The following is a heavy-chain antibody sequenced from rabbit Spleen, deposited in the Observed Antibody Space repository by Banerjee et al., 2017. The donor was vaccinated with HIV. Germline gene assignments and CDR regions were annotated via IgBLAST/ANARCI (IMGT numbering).Heavy chain of an antibody. CDR1: GVSFSSSSY. J-gene: IGHJ6*01. D-gene: IGHD8-1*01. Sequence: QSLEESGGDLVKPGASLTLTCTASGVSFSSSSYVCWVRQAPGKGLEWIACIYAGSSGNTYSATWAKGRFTISKTSSTTVTLQMTSLTAADTATYFCARDSGSSFSSYGMDLWGQGTLVTVS. CDR3: ARDSGSSFSSYGMDL. CDR2: IYAGSSGNT. V-gene: IGHV1S40*01.